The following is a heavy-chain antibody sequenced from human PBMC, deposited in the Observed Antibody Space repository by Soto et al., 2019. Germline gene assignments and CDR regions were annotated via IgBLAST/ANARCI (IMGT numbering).Heavy chain of an antibody. D-gene: IGHD3-22*01. CDR2: IDPSDSYT. J-gene: IGHJ4*02. Sequence: GESRKISCEGSGHTFTSYWITWVRQMPGKGLEWMGRIDPSDSYTNYSPSFQGHVTLSVDKSITAAYLQWSSLKASDTAIYYCARLREFFSDSTGHYYVDSWGQGTLVTVSS. CDR1: GHTFTSYW. CDR3: ARLREFFSDSTGHYYVDS. V-gene: IGHV5-10-1*01.